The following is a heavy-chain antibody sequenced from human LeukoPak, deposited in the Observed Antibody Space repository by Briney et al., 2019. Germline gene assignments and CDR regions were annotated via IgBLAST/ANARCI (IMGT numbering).Heavy chain of an antibody. J-gene: IGHJ3*02. CDR3: AREYYGFWSGYYSGAFDI. D-gene: IGHD3-3*01. V-gene: IGHV4-61*02. CDR1: GGSISSGSYY. Sequence: KPSQTLSLTCTVSGGSISSGSYYWSWIRQPAGKGLEWIGRIYTSGSTNYNPSLKSRVTISVDTSKNQFSLKLSSVTAADTAVYYCAREYYGFWSGYYSGAFDIWGQGTMVTVSS. CDR2: IYTSGST.